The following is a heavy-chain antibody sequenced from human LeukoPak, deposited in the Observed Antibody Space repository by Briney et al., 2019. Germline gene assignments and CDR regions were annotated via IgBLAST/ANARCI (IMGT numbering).Heavy chain of an antibody. V-gene: IGHV4-59*08. CDR1: GGSVSDYY. CDR2: IYYTGST. D-gene: IGHD3-10*01. Sequence: KPSETLSLTCTISGGSVSDYYWSWIRQSPGKGLEWIGYIYYTGSTTYNPSLKSRVTISVDTSKNQFSLKLSSVTAADTAVYYCARANRQRKHLWFGELIAFDIWGQGTMVTVSS. CDR3: ARANRQRKHLWFGELIAFDI. J-gene: IGHJ3*02.